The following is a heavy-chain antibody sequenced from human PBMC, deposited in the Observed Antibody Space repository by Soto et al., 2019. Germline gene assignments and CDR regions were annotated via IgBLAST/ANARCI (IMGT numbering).Heavy chain of an antibody. CDR2: ISGSGGST. CDR3: AKGLYYYDSSGYYY. V-gene: IGHV3-23*01. J-gene: IGHJ4*02. CDR1: GFSFNNYN. Sequence: GGSLRLSCAASGFSFNNYNLHWVRQAPGKGLEWVSAISGSGGSTYYADSVQGRFTIYRDNSKNKLYLQMNSLRAEDTAVYYCAKGLYYYDSSGYYYWGQGTLVTFSS. D-gene: IGHD3-22*01.